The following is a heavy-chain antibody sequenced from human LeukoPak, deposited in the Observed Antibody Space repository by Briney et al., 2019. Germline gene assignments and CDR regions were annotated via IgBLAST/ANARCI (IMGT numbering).Heavy chain of an antibody. CDR3: ASPTPTTVITIPGDYYYGMDV. Sequence: GGSLRLSCAASGFTVSSNYMSWVRQAPGKGLEWVSVIYSGGSTYYADSVKGRFTISRDNSKNTLYLRMNSLRAEDTAVYYCASPTPTTVITIPGDYYYGMDVWGQGTTVTVSS. CDR2: IYSGGST. V-gene: IGHV3-53*01. D-gene: IGHD3-3*01. J-gene: IGHJ6*02. CDR1: GFTVSSNY.